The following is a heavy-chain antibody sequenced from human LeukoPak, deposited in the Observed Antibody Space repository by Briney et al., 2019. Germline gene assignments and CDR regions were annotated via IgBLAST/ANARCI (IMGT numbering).Heavy chain of an antibody. CDR1: GGSISSSSYY. CDR2: MNGDGSST. V-gene: IGHV3-74*01. Sequence: ETLSLTCTVSGGSISSSSYYWGWIRQPPGKGLEWVARMNGDGSSTDYADSVKGRFTISRDYAKNTLYLQMNSLRAEDTAVYYCAREPYSYGFDYWGQGTLVTVSS. D-gene: IGHD5-18*01. J-gene: IGHJ4*02. CDR3: AREPYSYGFDY.